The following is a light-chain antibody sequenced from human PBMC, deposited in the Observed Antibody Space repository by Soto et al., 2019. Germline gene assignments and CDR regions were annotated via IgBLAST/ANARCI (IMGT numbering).Light chain of an antibody. CDR2: DVS. CDR3: FSYAGNYYV. V-gene: IGLV2-11*01. J-gene: IGLJ1*01. Sequence: QSALTQPRSVSGSPGQSVTISCTGTSSDVGGYNYVSWYQQHPGKAPKLMIFDVSKRPSGVPDRFSGSKSGNTASLPISGLQAEDEADYYCFSYAGNYYVFGTGTKV. CDR1: SSDVGGYNY.